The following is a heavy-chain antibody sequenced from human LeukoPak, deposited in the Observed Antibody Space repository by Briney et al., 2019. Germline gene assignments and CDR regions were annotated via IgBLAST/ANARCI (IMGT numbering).Heavy chain of an antibody. CDR2: IYTSGST. J-gene: IGHJ6*03. Sequence: SETLSPTCTVSGGSISSYYWSWIRQPAGKGLEWIGRIYTSGSTNYNPSLKSRVTMSVDTSKNQFSLKLSSVTAADTAVYYCARDGIVVVPAALGGNYYYYMDVWGKGTTVTVSS. V-gene: IGHV4-4*07. D-gene: IGHD2-2*01. CDR3: ARDGIVVVPAALGGNYYYYMDV. CDR1: GGSISSYY.